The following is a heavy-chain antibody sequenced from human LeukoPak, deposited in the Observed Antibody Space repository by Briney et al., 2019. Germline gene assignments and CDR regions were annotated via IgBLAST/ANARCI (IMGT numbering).Heavy chain of an antibody. V-gene: IGHV1-18*01. J-gene: IGHJ4*02. CDR1: GYTFTSYG. CDR2: ISAYNGNT. Sequence: ASVTVSFKASGYTFTSYGISWVRQAPGQGLEWMGWISAYNGNTNYAQKLQGRVTMTTDTSTSTAYMELRSLRSDDTAVYYCARVVVGATGLSYWGQGTLVTVSS. D-gene: IGHD1-26*01. CDR3: ARVVVGATGLSY.